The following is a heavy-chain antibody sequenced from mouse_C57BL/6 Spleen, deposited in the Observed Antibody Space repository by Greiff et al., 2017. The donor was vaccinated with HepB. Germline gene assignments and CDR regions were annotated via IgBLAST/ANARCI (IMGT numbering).Heavy chain of an antibody. J-gene: IGHJ4*01. CDR3: ARYGSSHNAMDY. CDR1: GFTFSSYA. CDR2: ISDGGSYT. V-gene: IGHV5-4*03. D-gene: IGHD1-1*01. Sequence: EVKLVESGGGLVKPGGSLKLSCAASGFTFSSYAMSWVRQTPEKRLEWVATISDGGSYTYYPDNVKGRFTISRDNAKNNLYLQMSHLKSEDTAMYYCARYGSSHNAMDYWGQGTSVTVSS.